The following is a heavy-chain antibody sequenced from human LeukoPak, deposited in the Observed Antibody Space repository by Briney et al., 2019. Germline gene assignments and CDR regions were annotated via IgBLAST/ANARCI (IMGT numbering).Heavy chain of an antibody. CDR3: ARGGDPVKYYAEYFQY. J-gene: IGHJ1*01. CDR2: IRSDGTST. V-gene: IGHV3-74*01. D-gene: IGHD2-21*02. Sequence: GGSLRLSCAASGFTFSSYAMSWVRQAPGKGLVWVSRIRSDGTSTSYADFVKGRFTISRDNAKNTLYLQMSSLRAEDTAVYYCARGGDPVKYYAEYFQYWGQGTLVTVSS. CDR1: GFTFSSYA.